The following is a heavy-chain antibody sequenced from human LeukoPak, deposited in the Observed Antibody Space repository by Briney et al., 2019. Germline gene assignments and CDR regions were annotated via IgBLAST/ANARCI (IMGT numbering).Heavy chain of an antibody. J-gene: IGHJ5*02. CDR1: GGTFSSYT. V-gene: IGHV1-69*02. CDR3: AGQLWTNYNWCDP. CDR2: IIPILGIA. Sequence: SVKVSCKASGGTFSSYTISWVRQAPGQGLEWMGRIIPILGIANYAQKFQGRVTITADKSTSTAYMELSSLRSEDTAVYYCAGQLWTNYNWCDPWGQGTLVTVSS. D-gene: IGHD5-18*01.